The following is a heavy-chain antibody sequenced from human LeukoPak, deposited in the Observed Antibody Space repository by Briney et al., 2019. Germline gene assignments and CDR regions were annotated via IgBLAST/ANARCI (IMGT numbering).Heavy chain of an antibody. J-gene: IGHJ3*02. CDR1: GFTFSSYW. D-gene: IGHD3-3*01. CDR2: IKQDGSEK. V-gene: IGHV3-7*01. Sequence: GGSLRLSCAASGFTFSSYWMSWVRQAPGKGLEWVANIKQDGSEKYYVDSVKGRFTISRDNAKNSLYLQLNSLRAEDTAVYYCTRVAPWAVRFLKWLRPALAFDIWGQRTIVTVSS. CDR3: TRVAPWAVRFLKWLRPALAFDI.